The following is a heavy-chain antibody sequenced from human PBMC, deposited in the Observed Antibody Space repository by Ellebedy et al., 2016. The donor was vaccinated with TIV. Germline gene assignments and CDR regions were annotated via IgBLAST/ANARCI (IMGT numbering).Heavy chain of an antibody. CDR1: GYTFTAYH. CDR2: IYPYSGVT. CDR3: AAFPYISTSSAF. V-gene: IGHV1-2*02. Sequence: ASVKVSCKASGYTFTAYHIHWVRQAPGQGLEWMGWIYPYSGVTNYAPKFKGRVTMTRDMSISTGYMELSGLKSDDTAVYYCAAFPYISTSSAFWGQGTLVTVSS. D-gene: IGHD3-3*02. J-gene: IGHJ4*02.